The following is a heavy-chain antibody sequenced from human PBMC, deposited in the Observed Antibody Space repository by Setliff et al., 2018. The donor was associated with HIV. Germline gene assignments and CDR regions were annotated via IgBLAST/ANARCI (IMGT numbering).Heavy chain of an antibody. Sequence: GESLKISCKGSGYSFTSYWIGWVRQMPGKGLEWMGIIYPGDSDTRYSPSFQGQVTISVGKSITTAYLQWNSLKVSDTAMYYCARLDGISVAGTADFWGQGTLVTVPQ. V-gene: IGHV5-51*01. CDR3: ARLDGISVAGTADF. CDR1: GYSFTSYW. J-gene: IGHJ4*02. CDR2: IYPGDSDT. D-gene: IGHD6-19*01.